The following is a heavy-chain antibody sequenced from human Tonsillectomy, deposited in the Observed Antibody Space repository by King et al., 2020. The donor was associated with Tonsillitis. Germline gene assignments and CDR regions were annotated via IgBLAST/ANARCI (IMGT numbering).Heavy chain of an antibody. CDR3: AREYEHSGYDFLRWRSVDP. CDR1: GFTFSSYW. Sequence: VQLVESGGGLVQPGGSLRLSCAASGFTFSSYWMNWVRQAPGKGLEWVASIKYDESEKFYVDSVRGRLTISRDNAKNSLYLQMNSLRVEDTAVYYCAREYEHSGYDFLRWRSVDPWGQGTLVTVSS. CDR2: IKYDESEK. J-gene: IGHJ5*02. D-gene: IGHD5-12*01. V-gene: IGHV3-7*03.